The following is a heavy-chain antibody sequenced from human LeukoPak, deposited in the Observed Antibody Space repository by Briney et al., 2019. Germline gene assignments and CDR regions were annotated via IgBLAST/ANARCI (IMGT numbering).Heavy chain of an antibody. Sequence: SSETLSLTCTVSGGSISSSSYYWGWIRQPPGKGLEWIGSIYYSGSTYYNPSLKSRVTISVDTSKNQFSLKLSSVTAADTAVYYCARRLGAWFDPWGQGTLVTVSS. J-gene: IGHJ5*02. CDR3: ARRLGAWFDP. CDR2: IYYSGST. CDR1: GGSISSSSYY. V-gene: IGHV4-39*01.